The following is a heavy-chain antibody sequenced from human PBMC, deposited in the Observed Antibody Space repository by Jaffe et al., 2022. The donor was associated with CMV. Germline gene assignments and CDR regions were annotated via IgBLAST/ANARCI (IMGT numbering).Heavy chain of an antibody. Sequence: EVQLVESGGGLVQPGRSLRLSCAASGFTFDDYAMHWVRQAPGKGLEWVSGISWNSGSIGYADSVKGRFTISRDNAKNSLYLQMNSLRAEDTALYYCAKDWGIKYYYDSSGYYTLGLPDYWGQGTLVTVSS. CDR2: ISWNSGSI. J-gene: IGHJ4*02. CDR3: AKDWGIKYYYDSSGYYTLGLPDY. V-gene: IGHV3-9*01. CDR1: GFTFDDYA. D-gene: IGHD3-22*01.